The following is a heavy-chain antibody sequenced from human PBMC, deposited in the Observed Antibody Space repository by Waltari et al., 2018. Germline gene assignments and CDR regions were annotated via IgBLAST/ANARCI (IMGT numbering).Heavy chain of an antibody. V-gene: IGHV4-38-2*02. Sequence: QVQLQESGPGLVKPSETLSLTCTVSGYSISSGYYWGWIRQPPGKGLEWIGSIYHSGSTSYNPSLKSRVTISVDTSKNQFSLKLSSVTAADTAVDYWARSPRGGYAEYDYWGQGTLVTVSS. D-gene: IGHD5-12*01. CDR1: GYSISSGYY. CDR3: ARSPRGGYAEYDY. CDR2: IYHSGST. J-gene: IGHJ4*02.